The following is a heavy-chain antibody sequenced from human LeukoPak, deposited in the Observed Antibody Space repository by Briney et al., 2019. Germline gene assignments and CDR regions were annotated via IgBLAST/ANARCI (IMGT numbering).Heavy chain of an antibody. J-gene: IGHJ4*02. CDR1: GFTFSSYW. Sequence: GGSLRLSCAASGFTFSSYWMSWVHQAPGKGLEWVANIKQDGSNKYYADSVKGRFTISRDNSKNTLYLQMNSLRAEDTAVYYCAKVGLTVTTILDYFDYWGQGTLVTVSS. V-gene: IGHV3-7*01. D-gene: IGHD4-11*01. CDR3: AKVGLTVTTILDYFDY. CDR2: IKQDGSNK.